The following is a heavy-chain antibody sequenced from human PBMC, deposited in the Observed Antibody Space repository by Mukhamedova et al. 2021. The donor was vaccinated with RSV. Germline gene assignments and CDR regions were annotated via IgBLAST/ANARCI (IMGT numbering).Heavy chain of an antibody. Sequence: WEGLEWIATIFSGASGSTYYNPSLKSRVTISVDPSKNQFSLDLRSVPAAYTAVYYFLGLPFFGKFYFDSLGQGSQVTFSS. V-gene: IGHV4-39*01. CDR3: LGLPFFGKFYFDS. J-gene: IGHJ4*02. CDR2: IFSGASGST. D-gene: IGHD3-10*01.